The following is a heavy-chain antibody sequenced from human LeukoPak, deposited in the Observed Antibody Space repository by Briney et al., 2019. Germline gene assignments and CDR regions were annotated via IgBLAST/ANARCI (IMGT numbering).Heavy chain of an antibody. CDR3: ARGGRIGVVDIPHPFDY. CDR2: IIPIFGTA. V-gene: IGHV1-69*05. D-gene: IGHD3-3*01. J-gene: IGHJ4*02. Sequence: SVKVSCKASGYTFTNYAIHWVRQAPGQGLEWMGGIIPIFGTANYAQKFQGRVTITTDESTSTAYMELSSLRSEDTAVYYCARGGRIGVVDIPHPFDYWGQGTLVTVSS. CDR1: GYTFTNYA.